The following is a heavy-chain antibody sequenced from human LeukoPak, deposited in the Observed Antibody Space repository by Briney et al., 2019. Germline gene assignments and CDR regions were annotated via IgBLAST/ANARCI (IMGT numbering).Heavy chain of an antibody. D-gene: IGHD3-16*02. CDR1: GFTFSSYW. Sequence: PGGSLRLSCAAPGFTFSSYWMSWVRQAPGKGLEWVANIKQDGSEKYYVDSVKGRFTISRDNAKNSLYLQMNSLRAEDTAVYYCASGRGITFGGVIVYFDYWGQGTLVTVSS. V-gene: IGHV3-7*01. J-gene: IGHJ4*02. CDR2: IKQDGSEK. CDR3: ASGRGITFGGVIVYFDY.